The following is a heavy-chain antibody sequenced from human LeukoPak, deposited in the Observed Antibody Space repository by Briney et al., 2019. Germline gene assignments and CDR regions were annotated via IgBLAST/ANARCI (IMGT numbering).Heavy chain of an antibody. CDR3: ARGRRSSWNFDY. CDR2: VYPSGTT. CDR1: GGSSSHYY. V-gene: IGHV4-4*07. J-gene: IGHJ4*02. D-gene: IGHD6-13*01. Sequence: PSETLSLTCTVSGGSSSHYYWTWIRQPAGKGLEWIRRVYPSGTTDYNPSLKSRVTMSVDTSKNQFSLKLSSVTAADTAVYYCARGRRSSWNFDYWGQGTLVTVSS.